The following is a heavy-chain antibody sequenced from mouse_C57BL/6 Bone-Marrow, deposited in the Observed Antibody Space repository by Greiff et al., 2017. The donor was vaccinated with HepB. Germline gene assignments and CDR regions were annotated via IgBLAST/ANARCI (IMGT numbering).Heavy chain of an antibody. CDR3: TFYGNYPYFDY. V-gene: IGHV14-4*01. CDR2: IDPENGDT. CDR1: GFNLKADY. Sequence: EVQLQESGAELVGPGASVKLSCTASGFNLKADYMPWVKQRPERGLEWIGWIDPENGDTEYASKFQGKATITADTSSNTAYLQLSSLTSEDTPVYYCTFYGNYPYFDYWGQGTTLTVSS. J-gene: IGHJ2*01. D-gene: IGHD2-1*01.